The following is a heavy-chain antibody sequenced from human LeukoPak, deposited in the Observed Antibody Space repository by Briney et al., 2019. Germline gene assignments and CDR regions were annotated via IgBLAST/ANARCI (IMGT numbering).Heavy chain of an antibody. CDR3: AKCPIAAAENWYFDL. Sequence: SGGSLRLSCAASGFTFSSYAMSWVRQAPGKGLEWVSAISGSGGSTYYADSVKGRFTISRDNSKNTLYLQMNSLRAEDTAVYYCAKCPIAAAENWYFDLWGRGTLVTVSS. D-gene: IGHD6-13*01. CDR1: GFTFSSYA. CDR2: ISGSGGST. J-gene: IGHJ2*01. V-gene: IGHV3-23*01.